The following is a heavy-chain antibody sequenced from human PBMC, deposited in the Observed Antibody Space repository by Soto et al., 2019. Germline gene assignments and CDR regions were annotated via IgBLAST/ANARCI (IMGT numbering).Heavy chain of an antibody. J-gene: IGHJ4*02. CDR2: IYYSGST. D-gene: IGHD4-4*01. CDR1: GGSISSSSYY. CDR3: AGRMSSPYSDY. V-gene: IGHV4-39*01. Sequence: SETLSLTCTVSGGSISSSSYYWGWIRQPPGKGLEWIGSIYYSGSTYYNPSLKSRVTISVDTSKNQFSLKLSSVTAADTAVYYCAGRMSSPYSDYWGQGTLVTVSS.